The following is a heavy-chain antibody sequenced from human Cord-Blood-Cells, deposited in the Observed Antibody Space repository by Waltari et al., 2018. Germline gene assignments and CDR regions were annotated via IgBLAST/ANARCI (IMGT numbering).Heavy chain of an antibody. CDR1: GFTFSTYC. J-gene: IGHJ4*02. D-gene: IGHD6-13*01. CDR3: ARHAVAAAAYDY. V-gene: IGHV3-33*01. Sequence: QVQLVESGGGVVQLGRSLRPSFAASGFTFSTYCLHWVRQAPGKGLEWVAVIWYDGSNKYYADSLKGRFTISRDNSKNTLYLQMNSLRAEDTAVYYCARHAVAAAAYDYWGQGTLVTVSS. CDR2: IWYDGSNK.